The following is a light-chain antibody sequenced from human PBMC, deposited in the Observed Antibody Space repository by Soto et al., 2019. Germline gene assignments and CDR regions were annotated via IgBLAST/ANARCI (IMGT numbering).Light chain of an antibody. CDR3: QTWGTGDWV. CDR1: SGHSTYA. V-gene: IGLV4-69*01. Sequence: QTVVTQSPSASASLGASVKFTCTLTSGHSTYAIAWHQQQPEMGPRYLMKVNSDGSHSKGDGLPDRFSGSSSGAERYLTISSLQSEDEADYYCQTWGTGDWVFGGGTKLTVL. CDR2: VNSDGSH. J-gene: IGLJ3*02.